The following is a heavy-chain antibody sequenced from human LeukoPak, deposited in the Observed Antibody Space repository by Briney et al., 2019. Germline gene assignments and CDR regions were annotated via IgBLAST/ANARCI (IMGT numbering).Heavy chain of an antibody. CDR2: INPNSGGT. CDR3: ACSTTGTTWGLYGMDV. Sequence: ASVKVSCKASGYTFTGYYMHWVRQAPGQGLEWMGWINPNSGGTNYAQKFQGWVTMTRNTSISTAYMELSRLRSDDTAVYYWACSTTGTTWGLYGMDVWGKGTTVTVSS. J-gene: IGHJ6*04. CDR1: GYTFTGYY. D-gene: IGHD1-1*01. V-gene: IGHV1-2*04.